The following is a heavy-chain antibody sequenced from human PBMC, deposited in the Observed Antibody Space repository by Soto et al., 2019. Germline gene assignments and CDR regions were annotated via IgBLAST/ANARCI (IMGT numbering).Heavy chain of an antibody. V-gene: IGHV1-45*02. CDR3: ARSSGSYSWFDP. D-gene: IGHD1-26*01. CDR2: ITPFNGNT. CDR1: GYTFTYRY. J-gene: IGHJ5*02. Sequence: ASVKVSCKASGYTFTYRYLHWVRQAPGQALEWMGWITPFNGNTNYAQKFQDRVTITRDRSMSTAYMELSSLRSEDTAMYYCARSSGSYSWFDPWGQGTLVTVSS.